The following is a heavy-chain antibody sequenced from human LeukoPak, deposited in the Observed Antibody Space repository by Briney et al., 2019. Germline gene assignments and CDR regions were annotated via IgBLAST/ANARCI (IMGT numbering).Heavy chain of an antibody. D-gene: IGHD5-18*01. Sequence: ASVKVSCKASGYTFTGYYMHWVRQAPGQGLEWMGWTNPNSGGTNYAQKFQGRVTMTRDTSISTAYMELSRLRSDDTAVYYCARVRQLWLPFDYWGQGTLVTVSS. J-gene: IGHJ4*02. CDR1: GYTFTGYY. CDR3: ARVRQLWLPFDY. CDR2: TNPNSGGT. V-gene: IGHV1-2*02.